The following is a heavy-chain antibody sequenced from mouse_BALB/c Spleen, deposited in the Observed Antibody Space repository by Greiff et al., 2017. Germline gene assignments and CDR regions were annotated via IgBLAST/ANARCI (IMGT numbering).Heavy chain of an antibody. CDR1: GFTFSSYT. V-gene: IGHV5-6-4*01. CDR3: TRENENYAMDY. CDR2: ISSGGSYT. J-gene: IGHJ4*01. Sequence: EVQGVESGGGLVKPGGSLKLSCAASGFTFSSYTMSWVRQTPEKRLEWVATISSGGSYTYYPDSVKGRFTISRDNAKNTLYLQMSSLKSEDTAMYYCTRENENYAMDYWGQGTSVTVSS.